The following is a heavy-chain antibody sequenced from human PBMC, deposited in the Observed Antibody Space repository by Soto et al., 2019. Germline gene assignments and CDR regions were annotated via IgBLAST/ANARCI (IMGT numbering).Heavy chain of an antibody. CDR2: IYSRGDT. CDR1: GGSMRSYY. J-gene: IGHJ6*02. Sequence: PSETLSLTCSVSGGSMRSYYWNWLRQPAGKGLEWIGRIYSRGDTNYNPSVKSRVTMSVDTSKNEFSLRLNSVTAADTAVYYCAGIGEDVYYGMDVWGQGTTVTVSS. CDR3: AGIGEDVYYGMDV. D-gene: IGHD2-21*01. V-gene: IGHV4-4*07.